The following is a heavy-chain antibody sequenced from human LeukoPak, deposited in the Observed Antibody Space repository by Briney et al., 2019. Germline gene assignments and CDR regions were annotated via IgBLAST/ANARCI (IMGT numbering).Heavy chain of an antibody. CDR3: AREVRKPHPDYYDSSGGFDY. V-gene: IGHV3-11*05. CDR2: ISSSSSYT. D-gene: IGHD3-22*01. Sequence: PGRSLRLPCAASRFILRLYYMRWVPQAPGKGLEWVSYISSSSSYTNYADSEKGRFTISRDNAKNSLYLQMNSLRAEDKAVNCCAREVRKPHPDYYDSSGGFDYWGQGTLVTVSS. J-gene: IGHJ4*02. CDR1: RFILRLYY.